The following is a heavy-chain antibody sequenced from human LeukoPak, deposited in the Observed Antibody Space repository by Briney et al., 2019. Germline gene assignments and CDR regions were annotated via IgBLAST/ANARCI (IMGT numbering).Heavy chain of an antibody. CDR3: ASRYGSGSYSFDY. D-gene: IGHD3-10*01. V-gene: IGHV1-69*13. Sequence: SVKVSCKASGGTFSSYAISWVRQAPGQGLEWMGGIIPIFGTANYAQKFQGRVTITADESTSTAYMELSSLRSEDTAVYYCASRYGSGSYSFDYWGQGTLVTVSS. CDR2: IIPIFGTA. CDR1: GGTFSSYA. J-gene: IGHJ4*02.